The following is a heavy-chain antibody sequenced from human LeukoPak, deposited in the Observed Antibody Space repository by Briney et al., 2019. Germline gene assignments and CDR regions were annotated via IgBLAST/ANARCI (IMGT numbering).Heavy chain of an antibody. CDR2: IYYSGTT. V-gene: IGHV4-59*12. J-gene: IGHJ6*03. CDR3: ASLIYYYMDV. Sequence: SETLSLTCTVSGGSISSYYWNWIRQPPGKGLEWIGYIYYSGTTNYNPSLKSRVSMSVDTSKNQFSLKLSSVTAADTAVYYCASLIYYYMDVWGKGTTVTISS. CDR1: GGSISSYY.